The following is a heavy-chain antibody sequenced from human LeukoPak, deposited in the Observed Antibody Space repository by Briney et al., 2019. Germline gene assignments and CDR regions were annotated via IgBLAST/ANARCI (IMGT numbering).Heavy chain of an antibody. J-gene: IGHJ4*02. V-gene: IGHV3-74*01. CDR1: GFTFSSYW. D-gene: IGHD3-22*01. Sequence: GSLRLSCAASGFTFSSYWMHWVRQAPGKGLVWVSRINSDGSSTSYADSVKGRFTISRDNAKNTLYLQMNSLRAEDTAVYYCARDPLGYDSSGYYDYWGQGTLVTVSS. CDR2: INSDGSST. CDR3: ARDPLGYDSSGYYDY.